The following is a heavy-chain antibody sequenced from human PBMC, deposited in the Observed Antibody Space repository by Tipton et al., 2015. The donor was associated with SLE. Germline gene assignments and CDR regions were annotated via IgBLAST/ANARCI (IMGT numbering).Heavy chain of an antibody. D-gene: IGHD1-26*01. V-gene: IGHV4-34*01. CDR3: AIEWATNAFDI. CDR2: INHREST. CDR1: GVPYSVFY. Sequence: LRLSCAVYGVPYSVFYWIWIRQPPGKGLVWIGEINHRESTNYNPPHKSRVTISVDTTKNQFSQKLSSGPAADTAVYYCAIEWATNAFDIWGQGTMVTVSS. J-gene: IGHJ3*02.